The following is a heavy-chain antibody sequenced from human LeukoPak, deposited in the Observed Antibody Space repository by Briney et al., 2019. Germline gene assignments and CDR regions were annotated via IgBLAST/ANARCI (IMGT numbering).Heavy chain of an antibody. J-gene: IGHJ4*02. D-gene: IGHD3-22*01. CDR3: ATDLPTYYYDSSGYYGY. CDR1: GYAFTSYD. V-gene: IGHV1-8*01. Sequence: GASVKVSCKASGYAFTSYDINWVRQATGQGLEWMGWMNPNSGNTDYAQKFQGRVAMTRDTSTSTVYMELSSLRSEDTAVYYCATDLPTYYYDSSGYYGYWGQGTLVTVSS. CDR2: MNPNSGNT.